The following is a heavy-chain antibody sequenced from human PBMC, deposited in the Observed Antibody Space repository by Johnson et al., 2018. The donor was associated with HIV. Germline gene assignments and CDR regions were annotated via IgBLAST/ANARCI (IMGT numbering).Heavy chain of an antibody. Sequence: MLLVESGGGVMQPGMSLRLSCEASGFTFRSYAMHWVRQAPGKGLEWVAVITYDGRNKYYTDSVKGRFIISRDNSKNMTNLQMNGLSDEDTADYYCVRDQGSGWPTNAFDIWGRGTRVTVSS. CDR3: VRDQGSGWPTNAFDI. CDR1: GFTFRSYA. V-gene: IGHV3-30*04. CDR2: ITYDGRNK. D-gene: IGHD6-19*01. J-gene: IGHJ3*02.